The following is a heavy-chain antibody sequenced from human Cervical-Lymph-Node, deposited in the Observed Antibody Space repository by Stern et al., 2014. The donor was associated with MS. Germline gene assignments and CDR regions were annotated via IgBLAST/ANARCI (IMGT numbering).Heavy chain of an antibody. J-gene: IGHJ4*02. Sequence: QVQLMQSGAEVKKPGASVKVSCKASGYRFNTYAIHWVRQAPGQSLECMGWINTGNGHTKYSQTFQGRVTIVSDTSATTVYMELSSLTSEDTATYYCARRDDVGALEYWGQGTLVTVSS. CDR2: INTGNGHT. V-gene: IGHV1-3*04. D-gene: IGHD3-16*01. CDR3: ARRDDVGALEY. CDR1: GYRFNTYA.